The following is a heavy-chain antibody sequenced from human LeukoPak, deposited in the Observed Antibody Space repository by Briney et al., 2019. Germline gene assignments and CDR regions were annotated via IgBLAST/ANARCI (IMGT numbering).Heavy chain of an antibody. CDR2: ISSSSSYI. Sequence: PGGSLRLSCAASGFTFDDYGMSWVRQAPGKGLEWVSSISSSSSYIYYADSVKGRFTISRDNAKNSLYLQMNSLRAEDTAVYYCARAGGSGTTLDYWGQGTLVTVSS. V-gene: IGHV3-21*01. CDR3: ARAGGSGTTLDY. CDR1: GFTFDDYG. D-gene: IGHD3-10*01. J-gene: IGHJ4*02.